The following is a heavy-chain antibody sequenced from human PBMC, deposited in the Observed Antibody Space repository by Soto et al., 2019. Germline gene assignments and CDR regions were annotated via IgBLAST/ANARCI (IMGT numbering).Heavy chain of an antibody. Sequence: PSETLSLTCTVSGGSISSYYWSWIRQPPGKGLEWIGYIYYSGSTNYNPSLKSRVTISVDTSKNQFSLKLSSVTAADTAVYYCARVAELRNWFDPWGQGTLVTVSS. V-gene: IGHV4-59*01. J-gene: IGHJ5*02. CDR2: IYYSGST. CDR1: GGSISSYY. D-gene: IGHD1-26*01. CDR3: ARVAELRNWFDP.